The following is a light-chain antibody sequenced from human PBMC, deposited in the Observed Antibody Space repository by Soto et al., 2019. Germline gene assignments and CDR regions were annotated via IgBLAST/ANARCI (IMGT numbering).Light chain of an antibody. CDR3: QHTYSPPYS. CDR1: QNINNY. V-gene: IGKV1-39*01. CDR2: GAF. Sequence: DIQMTQSPSSLSASVGDRVTITCRASQNINNYLNWYQHKPGKAPKLLIYGAFSLQSGVPSRFSGSGSGTDFSLTINSLQPEDFATYYCQHTYSPPYSFGPGTKLEI. J-gene: IGKJ2*03.